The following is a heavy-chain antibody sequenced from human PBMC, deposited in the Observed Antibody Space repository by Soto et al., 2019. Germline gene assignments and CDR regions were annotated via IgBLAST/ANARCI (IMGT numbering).Heavy chain of an antibody. Sequence: EVQLVESGGGLVQPGGSLRLSCSASGFTFSSYAMYWVRQAPGKGLEYVSAVTSNGCTTYYADSVKGRFTISRDNSKNPLYLQMSSLRAEDTAVYYCVKVGFTYYFDYWGQGNLVTVSS. D-gene: IGHD3-16*01. V-gene: IGHV3-64D*06. CDR3: VKVGFTYYFDY. CDR2: VTSNGCTT. J-gene: IGHJ4*02. CDR1: GFTFSSYA.